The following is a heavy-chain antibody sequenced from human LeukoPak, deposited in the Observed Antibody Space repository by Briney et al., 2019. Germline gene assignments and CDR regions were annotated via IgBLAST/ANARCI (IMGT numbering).Heavy chain of an antibody. V-gene: IGHV3-9*01. D-gene: IGHD6-19*01. CDR2: ISWNSGSI. CDR3: AKGSIAVAGTFGYYFDY. CDR1: GFTFSSYG. Sequence: PGRSLRLSCAASGFTFSSYGMHWVRQAPGKGLEWVSGISWNSGSIGYADSVKGRFTISRDNAKNSLYLQMNSLRAEDTALYYCAKGSIAVAGTFGYYFDYWGQGTLVTVSS. J-gene: IGHJ4*02.